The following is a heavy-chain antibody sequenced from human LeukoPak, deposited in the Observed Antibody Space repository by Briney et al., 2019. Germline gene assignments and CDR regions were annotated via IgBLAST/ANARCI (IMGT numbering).Heavy chain of an antibody. CDR2: ISGSGGST. J-gene: IGHJ1*01. Sequence: GGSLRLSCAASGFTFSSYAMSWVRQAPGKGLKWVSAISGSGGSTYYADSVKGRFTISRDNSKNTLYLQMNSLRAEDTAVYYCARLQDREYFQHWGQGTLVTVSS. CDR3: ARLQDREYFQH. D-gene: IGHD4-11*01. V-gene: IGHV3-23*01. CDR1: GFTFSSYA.